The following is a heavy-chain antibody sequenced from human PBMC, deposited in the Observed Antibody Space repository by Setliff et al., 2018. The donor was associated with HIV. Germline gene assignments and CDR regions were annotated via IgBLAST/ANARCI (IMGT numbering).Heavy chain of an antibody. CDR1: FFSIRSYY. Sequence: LSLPFLFSFFSIRSYYWSWIRQPPGKGLEWIGYIYYTGSTNYNPSLKNRVTISLDTSKNQVSLKLSSVTAADAALYYCARIRSGYASGFDQWCQGTLVTVSS. V-gene: IGHV4-59*01. J-gene: IGHJ4*02. D-gene: IGHD5-12*01. CDR2: IYYTGST. CDR3: ARIRSGYASGFDQ.